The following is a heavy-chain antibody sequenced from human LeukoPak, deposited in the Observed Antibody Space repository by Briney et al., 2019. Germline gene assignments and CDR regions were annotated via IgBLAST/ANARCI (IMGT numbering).Heavy chain of an antibody. D-gene: IGHD2-8*01. CDR3: ARRSRNGLDAFDI. CDR1: GYTFTGYY. Sequence: GAPVKVSCKASGYTFTGYYIHWVRQAPGQGLEWMGWIDPNNGDTEYAQKFQGRVTMTRVRSISTAYMELSRLTSDDTAVYYCARRSRNGLDAFDIWGQGTMVTVSS. CDR2: IDPNNGDT. J-gene: IGHJ3*02. V-gene: IGHV1-2*02.